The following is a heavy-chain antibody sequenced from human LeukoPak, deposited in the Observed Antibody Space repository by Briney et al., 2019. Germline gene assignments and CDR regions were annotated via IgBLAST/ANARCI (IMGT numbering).Heavy chain of an antibody. CDR1: GGSISTTTYY. Sequence: SETLSLTCIVSGGSISTTTYYWGWIRQPPGKGLEWIGNIFYTGNTYYNPSLKSRVTISVDTSKNQFSLKLSSVTAADTAVYYCARDVGLGYWGQGTLVTVSS. CDR2: IFYTGNT. D-gene: IGHD1-26*01. J-gene: IGHJ4*02. V-gene: IGHV4-39*07. CDR3: ARDVGLGY.